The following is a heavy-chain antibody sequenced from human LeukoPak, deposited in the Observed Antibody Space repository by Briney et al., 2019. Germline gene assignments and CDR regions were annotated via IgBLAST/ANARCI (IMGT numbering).Heavy chain of an antibody. Sequence: ASVTVSCTASGYTFTSYYMHWVRQAPGQGLEWMGWINPNSGGTNYAQKFQGWVTMTRDTSISTAYMELSRLRSDDTAVYYCARERRSARAFDIWGQGTMVTVSS. D-gene: IGHD6-25*01. J-gene: IGHJ3*02. V-gene: IGHV1-2*04. CDR1: GYTFTSYY. CDR3: ARERRSARAFDI. CDR2: INPNSGGT.